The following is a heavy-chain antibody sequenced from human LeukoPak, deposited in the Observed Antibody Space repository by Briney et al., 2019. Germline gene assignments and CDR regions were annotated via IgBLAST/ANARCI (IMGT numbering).Heavy chain of an antibody. CDR2: IIPIFGTA. CDR3: ARGYCSSTSCYHWFDP. D-gene: IGHD2-2*01. Sequence: ASVKVSCKASGGTFSSYAISWVRQAPGQGLEWMGGIIPIFGTANYAQKFQGRVTITTDESTSTAYMELSSLRSEDTAVYHCARGYCSSTSCYHWFDPWGQGTLVTVSS. J-gene: IGHJ5*02. V-gene: IGHV1-69*05. CDR1: GGTFSSYA.